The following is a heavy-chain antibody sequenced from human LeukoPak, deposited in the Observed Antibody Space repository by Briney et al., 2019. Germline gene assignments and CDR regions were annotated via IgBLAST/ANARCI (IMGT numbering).Heavy chain of an antibody. J-gene: IGHJ1*01. CDR3: ASETGAAGGICLTH. CDR2: IYYTGST. Sequence: SETLSLTCTVSGGSISSYYWSWIRQPPGKGLEWIGYIYYTGSTDYNPSLKSRVTISVDTSKNQFSLKLSSVTAADTAVYYCASETGAAGGICLTHWGQGTLVTVSS. CDR1: GGSISSYY. V-gene: IGHV4-59*01. D-gene: IGHD6-13*01.